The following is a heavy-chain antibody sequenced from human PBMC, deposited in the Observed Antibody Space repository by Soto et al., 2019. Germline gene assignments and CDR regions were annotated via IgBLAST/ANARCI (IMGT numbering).Heavy chain of an antibody. CDR2: IIPIFGTA. Sequence: SVKVSCKASGYTFTSYDISWVRQAPGQGLEWMGGIIPIFGTANYAQKFQGRVTITADESTSTAYMELSSLRSEDTAVYYCARAPDYGDYYYGMDVWGQGTSVTVSS. D-gene: IGHD4-17*01. CDR3: ARAPDYGDYYYGMDV. V-gene: IGHV1-69*13. J-gene: IGHJ6*02. CDR1: GYTFTSYD.